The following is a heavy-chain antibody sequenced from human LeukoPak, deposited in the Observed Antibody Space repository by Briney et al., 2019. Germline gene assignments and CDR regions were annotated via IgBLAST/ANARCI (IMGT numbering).Heavy chain of an antibody. Sequence: PSETLSLTCTVSGGSISSGGYFWSWTRHHPGQGLEWIGHIYYSGSSDYNPSLKSRVTISVDTSKNQFSLKLSSMTAADTAVYYCARVGNFEGAYWGQGTLVTVSS. J-gene: IGHJ4*02. CDR1: GGSISSGGYF. CDR3: ARVGNFEGAY. CDR2: IYYSGSS. D-gene: IGHD1-1*01. V-gene: IGHV4-31*03.